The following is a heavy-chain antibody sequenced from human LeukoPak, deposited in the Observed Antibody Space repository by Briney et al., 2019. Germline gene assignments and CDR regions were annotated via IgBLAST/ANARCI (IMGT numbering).Heavy chain of an antibody. CDR3: ARVNTMIRSIDY. CDR1: GFTFDDYA. J-gene: IGHJ4*02. CDR2: ISWNSGSI. V-gene: IGHV3-9*01. Sequence: PGRSLRLSCAASGFTFDDYAMHWVRQAPGKGLEWVSGISWNSGSIGYADSVKGRFTISRDNAKNSLYLQMNSLRAEDTAVYYCARVNTMIRSIDYWGQGTLVTVSS. D-gene: IGHD3-22*01.